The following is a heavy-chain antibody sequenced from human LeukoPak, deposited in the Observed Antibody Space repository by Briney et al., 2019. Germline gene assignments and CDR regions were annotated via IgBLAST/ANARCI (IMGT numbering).Heavy chain of an antibody. V-gene: IGHV1-69*05. J-gene: IGHJ3*02. CDR1: GGTFSSYA. D-gene: IGHD3-22*01. CDR3: ARNVGPRDYYDSSGYSPPGAFDI. CDR2: IIPIFGTA. Sequence: SVKVSCKASGGTFSSYAISWVRQAPGQGLEWMGGIIPIFGTANYAQKLQGRVTMTTDTSTSTAYMELRSLRSDDTAVYYCARNVGPRDYYDSSGYSPPGAFDIWGQGTMVTVFS.